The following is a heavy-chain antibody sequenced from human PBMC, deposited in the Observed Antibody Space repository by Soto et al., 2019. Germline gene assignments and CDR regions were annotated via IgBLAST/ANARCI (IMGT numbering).Heavy chain of an antibody. CDR3: VRQRAPDYSGSGSHSYYMDV. D-gene: IGHD3-10*01. V-gene: IGHV4-39*01. J-gene: IGHJ6*03. CDR2: IYYRGST. CDR1: GGPLSSSSYY. Sequence: SENLSLTCTVSGGPLSSSSYYWGWIRQAPGKGLEWIGSIYYRGSTHYSTSLNSRVTVSVDTSDNLFSLRLSSVTAADTAVYYCVRQRAPDYSGSGSHSYYMDVWGKGTTVT.